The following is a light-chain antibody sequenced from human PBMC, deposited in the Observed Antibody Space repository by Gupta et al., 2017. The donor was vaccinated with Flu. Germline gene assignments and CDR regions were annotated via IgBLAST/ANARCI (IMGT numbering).Light chain of an antibody. CDR2: GAS. V-gene: IGKV3-20*01. CDR3: QQYGSSPRT. Sequence: GTLALSPGERATLSCRASQSVSSSYLAWYQQKPGQAPRLLIYGASSRATGIPDRFSGSGSGTDFTLTISRLEPEDFAVYYCQQYGSSPRTFGQGTKVEIK. CDR1: QSVSSSY. J-gene: IGKJ1*01.